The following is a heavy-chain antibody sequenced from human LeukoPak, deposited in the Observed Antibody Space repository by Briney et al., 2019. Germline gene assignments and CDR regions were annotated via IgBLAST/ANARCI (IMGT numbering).Heavy chain of an antibody. Sequence: SETLSLTCAVYGGSFSGYYWSWIRQPPGKGLEWIGYIYYSGSTNYNPSLKSRVTISVDTSKNQFSLKLSSVTAADTAVYYCARGGLSSGWYGWGQGTLVTVSS. CDR2: IYYSGST. J-gene: IGHJ4*02. CDR1: GGSFSGYY. V-gene: IGHV4-59*01. CDR3: ARGGLSSGWYG. D-gene: IGHD6-19*01.